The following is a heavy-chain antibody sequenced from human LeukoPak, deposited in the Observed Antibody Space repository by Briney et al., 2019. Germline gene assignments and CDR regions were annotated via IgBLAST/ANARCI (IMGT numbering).Heavy chain of an antibody. CDR2: IYYDGNNK. D-gene: IGHD3-10*01. J-gene: IGHJ4*02. CDR1: GFTFTSHG. Sequence: GVSLRLSCAACGFTFTSHGMHWVRQAPGKGVQWVAVIYYDGNNKFYADSVKGRFTISRDTSKNTLSLEMNSLRAEDTAVYYCARDYYTSGSTPDYWGQGTLVTVSS. CDR3: ARDYYTSGSTPDY. V-gene: IGHV3-33*01.